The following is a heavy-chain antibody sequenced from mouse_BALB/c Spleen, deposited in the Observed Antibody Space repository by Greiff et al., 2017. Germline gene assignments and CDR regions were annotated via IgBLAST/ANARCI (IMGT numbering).Heavy chain of an antibody. V-gene: IGHV14-3*02. CDR3: ARWDYYGQYYFDY. D-gene: IGHD1-2*01. Sequence: QLQQSGAELVKPGASVKLSCTASGFNIKDTYMHWVKQRPEQGLEWIGRIDPANGNTKYDPKFQGKATITADTSSNTAYLQLSSLTSEDTAVYYCARWDYYGQYYFDYWGQGTTLTVSS. CDR2: IDPANGNT. CDR1: GFNIKDTY. J-gene: IGHJ2*01.